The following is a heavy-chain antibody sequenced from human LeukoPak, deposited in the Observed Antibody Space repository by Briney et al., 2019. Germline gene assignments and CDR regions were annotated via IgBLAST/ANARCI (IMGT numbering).Heavy chain of an antibody. J-gene: IGHJ4*02. D-gene: IGHD1-26*01. CDR2: ISRSGDYI. V-gene: IGHV3-21*01. Sequence: TGESLRLSCAASGFTFSSYTMTWVRQAPGKGLEWVSSISRSGDYIFYADSVRGRFTISRDNAKNSLYLQMTSLRAEDTAVYYCAKDRLVGGSDRHPPDYRGQGTLVTVSS. CDR1: GFTFSSYT. CDR3: AKDRLVGGSDRHPPDY.